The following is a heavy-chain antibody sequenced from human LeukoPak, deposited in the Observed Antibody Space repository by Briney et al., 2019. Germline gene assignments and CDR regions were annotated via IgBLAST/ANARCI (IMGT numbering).Heavy chain of an antibody. Sequence: GGSLRLSCAASGFTFNDYGMSWVRQAPGKGLEWVSDISESGGSTYYADSVKGRFTISRDNSKNTLYLQMNSLRAEDTAVYYCAKVPPLPDYWGQGTLVTVSS. CDR3: AKVPPLPDY. CDR2: ISESGGST. V-gene: IGHV3-23*01. J-gene: IGHJ4*02. CDR1: GFTFNDYG.